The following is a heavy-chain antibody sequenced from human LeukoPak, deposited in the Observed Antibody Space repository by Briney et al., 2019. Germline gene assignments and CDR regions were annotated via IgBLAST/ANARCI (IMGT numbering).Heavy chain of an antibody. CDR2: ISGSGGST. CDR1: GFTFSSYG. D-gene: IGHD3-10*01. CDR3: AKGGHYYGSGSYSDY. Sequence: GGSLRLSCAAAGFTFSSYGMSWVRQAAGKGLEWVSAISGSGGSTYYADSVKGRFSISRDNSKNTLYLQMNSLRAEDTAVYYCAKGGHYYGSGSYSDYWGQGTLVTVSS. J-gene: IGHJ4*02. V-gene: IGHV3-23*01.